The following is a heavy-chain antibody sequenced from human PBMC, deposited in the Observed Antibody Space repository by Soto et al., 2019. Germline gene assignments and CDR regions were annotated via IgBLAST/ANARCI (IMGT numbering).Heavy chain of an antibody. CDR1: GGTFSSYA. CDR2: IIPIFGTA. Sequence: SGKVSCKASGGTFSSYAISWVRQAPGQGLEWMGGIIPIFGTANYAQKFQGRVTITADESTSTAYMELSSLRSEDTAVYYCARDTAAVACLFNSLYYFDYCGHVPLVP. CDR3: ARDTAAVACLFNSLYYFDY. J-gene: IGHJ4*01. V-gene: IGHV1-69*13. D-gene: IGHD6-19*01.